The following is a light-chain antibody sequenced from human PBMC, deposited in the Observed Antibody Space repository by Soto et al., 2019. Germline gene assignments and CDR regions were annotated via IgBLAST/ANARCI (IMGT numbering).Light chain of an antibody. CDR3: AAWDDSLSGWV. Sequence: QSVLTQPPSASGTPGQRVTISCSGSSSNIGSNYVYWYQQFRGTAPKVLIYRNNQRPSGVPDRFSGSKSGTSVSLAISGLRSEDEADYYCAAWDDSLSGWVFGGGTKLTVL. V-gene: IGLV1-47*01. CDR2: RNN. CDR1: SSNIGSNY. J-gene: IGLJ3*02.